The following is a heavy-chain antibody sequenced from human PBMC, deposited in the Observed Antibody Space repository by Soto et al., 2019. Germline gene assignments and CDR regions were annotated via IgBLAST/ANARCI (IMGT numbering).Heavy chain of an antibody. D-gene: IGHD2-2*01. CDR1: GFTFSDYA. CDR2: ITYDGRHQ. J-gene: IGHJ4*02. V-gene: IGHV3-30*18. CDR3: AKETSRFAVPAALDY. Sequence: QVQLVESGGGVVQPGRSLRLSCAASGFTFSDYAIHWVRLAPGKGLEWVAVITYDGRHQYYADSVKGRFTISRDNSNNTLFLQMNSVRAEETALYYCAKETSRFAVPAALDYWGQGTLVTVSS.